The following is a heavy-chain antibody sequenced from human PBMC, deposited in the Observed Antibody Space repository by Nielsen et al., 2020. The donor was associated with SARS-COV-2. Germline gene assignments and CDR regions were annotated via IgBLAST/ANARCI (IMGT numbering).Heavy chain of an antibody. CDR2: IYHSGST. CDR3: ARKGWYQLRDGMDV. V-gene: IGHV4-4*02. Sequence: WIRQPPGKGLEWIGEIYHSGSTNYNPSLKSRVTISVDKSKNQFSLKLSSVTAADTAVYYCARKGWYQLRDGMDVWGQGTTVTVSS. J-gene: IGHJ6*02. D-gene: IGHD2-2*01.